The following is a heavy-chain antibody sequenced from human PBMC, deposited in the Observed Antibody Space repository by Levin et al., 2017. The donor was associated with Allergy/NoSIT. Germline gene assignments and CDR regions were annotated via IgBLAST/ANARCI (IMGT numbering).Heavy chain of an antibody. V-gene: IGHV4-4*02. CDR2: IDHSGST. J-gene: IGHJ4*02. Sequence: GSLRLSCDVSGASISSKNWWSWVRQPPGKGLEWIGEIDHSGSTNYNPSLESRVTISADKSKSQFSLKLTSVTAADTAVYYCARDRGGDYGDYYLDSGGQGTLVTVSS. CDR1: GASISSKNW. D-gene: IGHD4-17*01. CDR3: ARDRGGDYGDYYLDS.